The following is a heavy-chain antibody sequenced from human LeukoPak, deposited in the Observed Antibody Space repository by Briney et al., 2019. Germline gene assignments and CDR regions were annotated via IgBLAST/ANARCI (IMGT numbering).Heavy chain of an antibody. V-gene: IGHV1-18*04. CDR3: TRDGPDYGDYINFDY. Sequence: ASVKVSCKASGYTFTSYGISWVRQAPRQGLEWMGWISAYNGKTNYAPKFQGRVTMTTDTSTSTAYMDLRSLRSDDTAVYYCTRDGPDYGDYINFDYWGQGTLVTVSS. J-gene: IGHJ4*02. D-gene: IGHD4-17*01. CDR2: ISAYNGKT. CDR1: GYTFTSYG.